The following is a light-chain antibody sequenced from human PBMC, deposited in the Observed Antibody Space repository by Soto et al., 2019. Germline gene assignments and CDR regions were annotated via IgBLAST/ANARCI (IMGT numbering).Light chain of an antibody. CDR2: DVS. CDR3: SSYTSSSTLVV. CDR1: SSDVGGYNY. Sequence: QSALTQPASVSGSPGQSITFSCTGTSSDVGGYNYVSWYQQHPGKAPKLIIYDVSNRPSGVSNRFSGSKSGNTASLTISGLQAEDEADYYCSSYTSSSTLVVFGGGTQLTVL. V-gene: IGLV2-14*01. J-gene: IGLJ2*01.